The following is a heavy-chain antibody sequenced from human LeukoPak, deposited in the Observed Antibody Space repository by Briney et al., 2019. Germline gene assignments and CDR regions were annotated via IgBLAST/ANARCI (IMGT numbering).Heavy chain of an antibody. Sequence: GGSLRLSCAASGFTFSSYGMHWVRQAPGKGLEWVAVISYDGSNKYYADSVKGRFTISRDNSKNTLYLQMNSLRAEDTAVYYCARGSLIVVGDFDYWGQGTLVTVSS. D-gene: IGHD3-22*01. CDR3: ARGSLIVVGDFDY. J-gene: IGHJ4*02. CDR2: ISYDGSNK. CDR1: GFTFSSYG. V-gene: IGHV3-30*03.